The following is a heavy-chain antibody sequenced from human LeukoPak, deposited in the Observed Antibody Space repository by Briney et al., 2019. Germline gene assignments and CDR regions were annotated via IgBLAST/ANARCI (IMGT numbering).Heavy chain of an antibody. J-gene: IGHJ4*02. CDR2: ISGSGGST. D-gene: IGHD3-3*01. CDR3: AKGPYYDFWSGYYDYFDY. CDR1: GFTFSSYA. V-gene: IGHV3-23*01. Sequence: GGSLRLSCAASGFTFSSYAMSWVRQAPGKGLEWVSAISGSGGSTYYADSVKGRFTISRDNSKNTLYLQMNSLRAEDTAVYYCAKGPYYDFWSGYYDYFDYWGQGTLVTVSS.